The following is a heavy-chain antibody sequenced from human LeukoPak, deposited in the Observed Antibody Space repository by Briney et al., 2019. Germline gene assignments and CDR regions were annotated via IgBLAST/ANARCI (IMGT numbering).Heavy chain of an antibody. J-gene: IGHJ1*01. CDR1: GFTFSSYA. Sequence: PGGSLRLSCAASGFTFSSYAMSWVRQAPGKGLEWVSAISGSGGSTYYADSVKGRFTISRDNSKNTLYLQMNSLRAEDTAVYYCAKRRFRHSSGWNPGYFQHWGQGTLVTVSS. V-gene: IGHV3-23*01. CDR2: ISGSGGST. CDR3: AKRRFRHSSGWNPGYFQH. D-gene: IGHD6-19*01.